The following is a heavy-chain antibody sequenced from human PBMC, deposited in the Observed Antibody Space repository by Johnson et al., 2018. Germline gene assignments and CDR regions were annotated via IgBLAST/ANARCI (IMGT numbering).Heavy chain of an antibody. CDR3: AKDADGSGYFDR. Sequence: VQLVQYGGAVVHQGGSLRLSCTASDSTFDEYMMHWVRQAPGKALEWVSLISWDGISMFYSDSVRGRFVISRDNRKNSLYLQMNSLTTEDTAFYYCAKDADGSGYFDRWGQGALVTVSS. D-gene: IGHD1-1*01. CDR1: DSTFDEYM. CDR2: ISWDGISM. J-gene: IGHJ4*02. V-gene: IGHV3-43*01.